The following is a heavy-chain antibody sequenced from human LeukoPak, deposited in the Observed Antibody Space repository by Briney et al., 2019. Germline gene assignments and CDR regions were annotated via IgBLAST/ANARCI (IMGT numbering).Heavy chain of an antibody. D-gene: IGHD1-1*01. CDR1: GYNFNHYW. CDR3: ARRNRLERTGAFDV. V-gene: IGHV5-51*01. CDR2: IFPGDSDT. J-gene: IGHJ3*01. Sequence: GESLKVSCKGFGYNFNHYWIGWVRQMPGKGLAWMGIIFPGDSDTRYYPSFQGQVTISAGRSVTTTYLQWSSLTASDTALYYCARRNRLERTGAFDVWGQGTMVTVSS.